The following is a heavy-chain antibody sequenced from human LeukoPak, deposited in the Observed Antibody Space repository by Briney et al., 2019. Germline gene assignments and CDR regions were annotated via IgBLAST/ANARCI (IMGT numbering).Heavy chain of an antibody. J-gene: IGHJ5*02. CDR2: IYYSGST. V-gene: IGHV4-59*01. Sequence: KPSETLSLTCTVSGGSISSYYWSWIRQPPGKGLEWIGYIYYSGSTNYNPPLKSRVTISVDTSKNQFSLKLSSVTAADTAVYYCARGGYCSSTSCYTRWFDPWGQGTLVTVSS. CDR1: GGSISSYY. D-gene: IGHD2-2*02. CDR3: ARGGYCSSTSCYTRWFDP.